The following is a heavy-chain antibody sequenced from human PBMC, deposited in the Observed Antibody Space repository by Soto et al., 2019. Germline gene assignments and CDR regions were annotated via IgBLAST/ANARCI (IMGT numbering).Heavy chain of an antibody. Sequence: PGGSLRLSCGTSGFTFANFGMGWVRQAPGKGLEWVSYINTAGSTKYYAESVKGRFTISRDNARNSLFLQMNSLRAEDTAVYYCARAECSSPDCLTAYYSYGLDVWGQGSTVTVSS. J-gene: IGHJ6*02. CDR2: INTAGSTK. D-gene: IGHD3-9*01. V-gene: IGHV3-48*03. CDR1: GFTFANFG. CDR3: ARAECSSPDCLTAYYSYGLDV.